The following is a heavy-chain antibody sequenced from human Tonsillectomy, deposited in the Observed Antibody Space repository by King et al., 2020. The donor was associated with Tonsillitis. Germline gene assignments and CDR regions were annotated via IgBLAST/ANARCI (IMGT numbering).Heavy chain of an antibody. CDR3: ACYDILTTYYTP. Sequence: LQLQESGPGLVKPSETLSLTCTVSGGSISSSTYYWGWIRQPPGKWLEWIGCISYSGSTYYNTSLKIRVTISVDTSNNQFSLNLSSVSAADTAVFSCACYDILTTYYTPWGQGTLVTVSS. CDR2: ISYSGST. V-gene: IGHV4-39*01. D-gene: IGHD3-9*01. J-gene: IGHJ4*02. CDR1: GGSISSSTYY.